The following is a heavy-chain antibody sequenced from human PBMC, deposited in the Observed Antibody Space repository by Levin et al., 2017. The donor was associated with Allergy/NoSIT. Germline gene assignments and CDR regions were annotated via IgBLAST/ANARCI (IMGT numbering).Heavy chain of an antibody. J-gene: IGHJ5*02. Sequence: GESLKISCKGTGYSFTSYWIGWVRQMPGKGLEWMGTIYPGDSDTRYSPSFQGQVTISADKSISTAYLQWSSLKASDTAVYYCARQQWTSGGWFDTWGQGTLVTVAS. CDR1: GYSFTSYW. D-gene: IGHD6-19*01. CDR3: ARQQWTSGGWFDT. CDR2: IYPGDSDT. V-gene: IGHV5-51*01.